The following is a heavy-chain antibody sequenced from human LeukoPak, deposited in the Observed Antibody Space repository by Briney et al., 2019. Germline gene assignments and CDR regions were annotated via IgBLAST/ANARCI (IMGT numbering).Heavy chain of an antibody. CDR3: ARELAAAGDY. D-gene: IGHD6-13*01. CDR1: RYTFTGYY. Sequence: ASVKLSCKASRYTFTGYYMHWVRQAPGQGLEWMGWINPNSGGTNYAQKFPGSDTMTRDTSISTAYMEQSRLRSDDTAVYYCARELAAAGDYWGQGTLVTVSS. V-gene: IGHV1-2*02. J-gene: IGHJ4*02. CDR2: INPNSGGT.